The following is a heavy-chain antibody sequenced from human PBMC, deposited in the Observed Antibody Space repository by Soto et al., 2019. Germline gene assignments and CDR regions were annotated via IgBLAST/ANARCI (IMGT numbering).Heavy chain of an antibody. CDR1: GYTFTSYD. Sequence: GASVKVSCKASGYTFTSYDINWVRQATRQGLEWMGWMNPNSGNTGYAQKLQGRVTMTRNTSISTAYMELSSLRSEDTVVYYCARGLKMATDPYYFDYWGQGTLVTVSS. CDR2: MNPNSGNT. V-gene: IGHV1-8*01. D-gene: IGHD5-12*01. CDR3: ARGLKMATDPYYFDY. J-gene: IGHJ4*02.